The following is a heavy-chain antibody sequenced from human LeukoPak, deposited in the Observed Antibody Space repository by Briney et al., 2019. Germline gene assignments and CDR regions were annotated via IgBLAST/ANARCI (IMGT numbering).Heavy chain of an antibody. CDR2: IEVDGSEK. CDR3: VTGGSYFGY. D-gene: IGHD1-26*01. Sequence: GGSLRLSCAASGFTFSDNWMSWVRQAPGKGLEWVAIIEVDGSEKNYLDSVKGRFTISSHNAKNSLYLQMNSLRVEDTAVYYCVTGGSYFGYWGQGTLVTVSS. CDR1: GFTFSDNW. V-gene: IGHV3-7*01. J-gene: IGHJ4*02.